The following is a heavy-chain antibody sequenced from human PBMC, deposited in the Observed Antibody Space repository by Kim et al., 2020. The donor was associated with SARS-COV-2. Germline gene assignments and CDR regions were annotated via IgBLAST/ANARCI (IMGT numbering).Heavy chain of an antibody. J-gene: IGHJ4*02. CDR3: ATPYGDNDLWYFQY. V-gene: IGHV5-51*01. D-gene: IGHD5-12*01. CDR2: IYPGDSDS. Sequence: GESLKISCKGSGYRFTSYWIGWVRQMPGKGLEWMGIIYPGDSDSRYSPSFQGQVAISVDNSISTAYLQWSSLKASDTAVYYCATPYGDNDLWYFQYWGQGTLVTVSS. CDR1: GYRFTSYW.